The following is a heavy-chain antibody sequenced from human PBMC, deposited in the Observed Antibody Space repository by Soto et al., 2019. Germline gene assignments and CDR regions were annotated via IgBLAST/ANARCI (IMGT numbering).Heavy chain of an antibody. V-gene: IGHV4-34*01. CDR1: GGSFSDDASSSDWY. J-gene: IGHJ4*02. CDR3: ATVVVAATRHTDFDS. D-gene: IGHD2-15*01. Sequence: PSETLSLTCAVYGGSFSDDASSSDWYWNWIRQSPGKGLEWIGEIDRSGRTKYNPSLKSRVSISVDTSKNQFSLRLTSVTAADTAVYYCATVVVAATRHTDFDSWGQGTLVTVS. CDR2: IDRSGRT.